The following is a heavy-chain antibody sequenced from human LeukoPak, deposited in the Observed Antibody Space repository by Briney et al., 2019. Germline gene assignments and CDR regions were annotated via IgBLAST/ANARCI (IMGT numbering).Heavy chain of an antibody. CDR3: AKRYCSGGSCYMGFDY. J-gene: IGHJ4*02. CDR1: GFTFSSYA. CDR2: ISGSGGST. Sequence: GGSLRLSCAASGFTFSSYAMSWVRQAPAKGLEWVSAISGSGGSTYYADSVKGRFTISRDNSKNTLYLQMNSLRAEDTAVYYCAKRYCSGGSCYMGFDYWGQGTLVTVSS. V-gene: IGHV3-23*01. D-gene: IGHD2-15*01.